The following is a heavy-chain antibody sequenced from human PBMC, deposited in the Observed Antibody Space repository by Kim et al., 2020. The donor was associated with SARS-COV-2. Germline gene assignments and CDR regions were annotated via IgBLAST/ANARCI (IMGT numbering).Heavy chain of an antibody. Sequence: GGSLRLSCAASGFTFSSYAMSWVRQAPGKGLEWVSAISGSGGSTYYADSVKGRFTISRDNSKNTLYLQMNSLRAEDTAVYYCAKVVQLWPTTYYFDYWGQGTLVTVSS. CDR3: AKVVQLWPTTYYFDY. CDR1: GFTFSSYA. CDR2: ISGSGGST. J-gene: IGHJ4*02. D-gene: IGHD5-18*01. V-gene: IGHV3-23*01.